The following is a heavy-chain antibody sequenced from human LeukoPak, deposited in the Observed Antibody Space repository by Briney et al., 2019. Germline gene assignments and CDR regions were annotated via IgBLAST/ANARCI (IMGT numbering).Heavy chain of an antibody. CDR3: ARGEWVSGDQPPFDY. J-gene: IGHJ4*02. CDR1: GGSISSGGYY. CDR2: IYYSGST. D-gene: IGHD4-17*01. V-gene: IGHV4-31*03. Sequence: SQTLSLTCTVSGGSISSGGYYWSWIRQHPGKGLEWIGYIYYSGSTYYNPSLKSRVTRSVDTSKNQFSLKLSSVPAADTAVYYWARGEWVSGDQPPFDYWGQGTLVTVSS.